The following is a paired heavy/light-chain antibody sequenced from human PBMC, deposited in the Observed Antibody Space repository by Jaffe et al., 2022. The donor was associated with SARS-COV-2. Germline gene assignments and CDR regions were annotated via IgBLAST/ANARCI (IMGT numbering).Heavy chain of an antibody. V-gene: IGHV5-51*01. CDR2: IYPGDADI. D-gene: IGHD7-27*01. CDR1: GYKFTNYW. CDR3: ASLTAATYGIYL. J-gene: IGHJ6*01. Sequence: EMQLVQSGAEMKKPGESLKISCKASGYKFTNYWIGWVRQMPGKGLEWMGIIYPGDADIRYSPSFQGQVIISADKSITTAYLQWSSLKASDTAMYYCASLTAATYGIYLWGQGTPVTVSS.
Light chain of an antibody. CDR1: QGIGNN. J-gene: IGKJ1*01. V-gene: IGKV1-16*01. CDR2: AAS. CDR3: QQYHTYPPT. Sequence: DIQVTQSPSSLSASVGDRVTITCRASQGIGNNLAWFQQKPGKAPKSLIYAASSLPSGVPSRFSGSGSGTDFALSISSLQPEDFATYYCQQYHTYPPTFGQGTKVEVK.